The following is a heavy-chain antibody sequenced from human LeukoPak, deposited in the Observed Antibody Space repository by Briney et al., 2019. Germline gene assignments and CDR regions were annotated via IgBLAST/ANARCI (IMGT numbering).Heavy chain of an antibody. D-gene: IGHD3-16*02. V-gene: IGHV3-11*01. CDR1: GFTFSDYY. CDR2: ISSSGRTI. CDR3: ASAPRGSVIPYELPAGP. Sequence: GGSLRLSCAASGFTFSDYYMSWIRQAPGKGLEWVSYISSSGRTIYYADSVKGRFTISRDNAKNSPYLQMNSLRAEDTAVYYCASAPRGSVIPYELPAGPWGQGTLVTVSS. J-gene: IGHJ5*02.